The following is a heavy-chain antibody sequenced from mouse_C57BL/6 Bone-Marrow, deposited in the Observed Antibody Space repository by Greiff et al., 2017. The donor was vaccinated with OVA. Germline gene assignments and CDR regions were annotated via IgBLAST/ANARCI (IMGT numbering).Heavy chain of an antibody. CDR3: TRGYSNYYAMDY. Sequence: QVQLKESGAELVRPGASVTLSCKASGYTFTDYEMHWVKQTPVHGLEWIGAIDPETGGTAYNQKVKGKAILTADQSSSTAYMELRSLTSEDSAVYYCTRGYSNYYAMDYWGRGTSVTVSA. V-gene: IGHV1-15*01. D-gene: IGHD2-5*01. J-gene: IGHJ4*01. CDR2: IDPETGGT. CDR1: GYTFTDYE.